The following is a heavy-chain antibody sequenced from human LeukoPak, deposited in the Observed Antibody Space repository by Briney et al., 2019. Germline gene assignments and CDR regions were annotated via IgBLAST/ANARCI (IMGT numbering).Heavy chain of an antibody. CDR2: IYYSGST. CDR3: ARAYCSGGSCHYYYGMDV. V-gene: IGHV4-39*01. CDR1: GGSISSSYY. J-gene: IGHJ6*02. Sequence: SETLSLTCTVSGGSISSSYYWGWIRQPPGKGLEWIGSIYYSGSTYYNPSLKSRVTISVDTSKNQFSLKLSSVTAADTAVYYCARAYCSGGSCHYYYGMDVWGQGTTVTVSS. D-gene: IGHD2-15*01.